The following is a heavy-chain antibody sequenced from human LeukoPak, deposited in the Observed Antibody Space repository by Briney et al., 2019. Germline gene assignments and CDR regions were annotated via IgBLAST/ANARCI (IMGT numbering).Heavy chain of an antibody. J-gene: IGHJ4*02. CDR1: GGSISSEDYY. Sequence: SSETLSLTCTVSGGSISSEDYYWSWIRQPPGKGLEWIGSIYYSGSTYYNPSLKSRVTISVDTSKNQFSLKLSSVTAADTAVYYCARAFYYGSGSSPLTYFDYWGQGTLVTVSS. V-gene: IGHV4-39*07. CDR3: ARAFYYGSGSSPLTYFDY. CDR2: IYYSGST. D-gene: IGHD3-10*01.